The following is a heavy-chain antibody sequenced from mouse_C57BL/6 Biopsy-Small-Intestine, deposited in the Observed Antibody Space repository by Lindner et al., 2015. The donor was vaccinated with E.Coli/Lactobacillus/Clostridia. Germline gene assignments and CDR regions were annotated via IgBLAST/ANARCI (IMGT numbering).Heavy chain of an antibody. CDR3: ARAYSNWYFDV. J-gene: IGHJ1*03. CDR2: ILPGSGYT. V-gene: IGHV1-9*01. Sequence: VQLQESGAELMKPGASVKISCKASGYTFTGYWIEWVKQRPGHGLEWIGEILPGSGYTNDKEKFKGKATLTADTSSNTAYMQLSSLTTEDSAIYYCARAYSNWYFDVWGTGTTVTVSS. D-gene: IGHD2-5*01. CDR1: GYTFTGYW.